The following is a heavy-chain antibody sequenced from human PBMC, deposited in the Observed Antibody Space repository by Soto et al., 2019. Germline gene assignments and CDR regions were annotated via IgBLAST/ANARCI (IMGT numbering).Heavy chain of an antibody. D-gene: IGHD6-6*01. V-gene: IGHV4-39*07. Sequence: SETLSLTCTVSGGSISSSSYYWGWIRQPPGKGLEWIGSIYYSGSTYYNPSLKSRVTISVDTSKNQFSLKLSSVTAADTAVYYCARCSWTDYYYYYYMDVWGKGTTVTVSS. CDR2: IYYSGST. J-gene: IGHJ6*03. CDR1: GGSISSSSYY. CDR3: ARCSWTDYYYYYYMDV.